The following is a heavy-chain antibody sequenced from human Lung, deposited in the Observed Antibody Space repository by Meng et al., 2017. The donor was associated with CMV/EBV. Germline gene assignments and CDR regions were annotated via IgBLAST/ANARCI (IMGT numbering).Heavy chain of an antibody. CDR2: IYYTGST. V-gene: IGHV4-31*03. CDR3: AREAGRDGYATPKFDY. CDR1: GGSIGSGGYY. Sequence: QVQLKESGPGLGNPSQPLSFPCTVAGGSIGSGGYYWSWIRQHPGKGLEWIGYIYYTGSTFYNPSLKSRVTISVDTSKNQFSLKLIPATAADTAVYYCAREAGRDGYATPKFDYWGQGTLVTVSS. D-gene: IGHD5-24*01. J-gene: IGHJ4*02.